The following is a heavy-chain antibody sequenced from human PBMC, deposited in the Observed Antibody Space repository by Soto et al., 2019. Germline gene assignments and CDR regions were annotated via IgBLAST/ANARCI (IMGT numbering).Heavy chain of an antibody. V-gene: IGHV3-30*18. CDR1: GFTFSSYG. CDR3: AKDLVAALPSIRYYYYGMDV. CDR2: ISYDGSNK. D-gene: IGHD6-6*01. J-gene: IGHJ6*01. Sequence: QVQLVESGGGVVQPGRSLRLSCAASGFTFSSYGMHWVRQAPGKGLEWVAVISYDGSNKYYADSVKGRFTISRDNSKNPLYLQMNSLRAEDTAVYYCAKDLVAALPSIRYYYYGMDVWGQGTTVTVSS.